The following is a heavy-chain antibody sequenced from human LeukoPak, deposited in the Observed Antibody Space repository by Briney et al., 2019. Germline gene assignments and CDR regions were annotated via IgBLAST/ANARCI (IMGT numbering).Heavy chain of an antibody. CDR1: GFIFSPYA. CDR3: VKDRWVDH. J-gene: IGHJ4*02. D-gene: IGHD6-13*01. CDR2: ISSEGKTT. V-gene: IGHV3-64D*06. Sequence: GSLRLSCSASGFIFSPYAMHWVRQAPGKGLEYVSSISSEGKTTYYADSVKGRFTISRDNSKNTLYLQMSSLRPENTAVYYCVKDRWVDHWGQGTLVTVSS.